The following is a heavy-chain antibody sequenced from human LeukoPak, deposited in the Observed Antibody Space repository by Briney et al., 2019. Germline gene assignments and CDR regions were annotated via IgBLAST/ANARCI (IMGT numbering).Heavy chain of an antibody. CDR1: GFTFSSYA. J-gene: IGHJ4*02. Sequence: GGSLRLSCAASGFTFSSYAMHWVRQAPGKGLEWVAVISYDGSNKYYADSVKGRFTISRDNSKNTLYLQMNSLRAEDTAVYYCAAAPNYYDGSNYYPPHFDYWGQGTPVTVSS. D-gene: IGHD3-22*01. CDR2: ISYDGSNK. V-gene: IGHV3-30-3*01. CDR3: AAAPNYYDGSNYYPPHFDY.